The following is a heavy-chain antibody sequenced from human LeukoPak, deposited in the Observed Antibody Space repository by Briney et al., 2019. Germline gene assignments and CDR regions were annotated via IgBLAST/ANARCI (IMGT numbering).Heavy chain of an antibody. V-gene: IGHV4-4*07. D-gene: IGHD6-6*01. J-gene: IGHJ3*02. CDR2: IYTSGST. CDR3: ARYSSSSRGNAFDI. CDR1: GGSISSYY. Sequence: SETLSLTCTVSGGSISSYYWSWIRQPAGKGLEWIGRIYTSGSTNYNPSLKSRVTMSVDTSKNQFSLKLSSVTAADTAVYYCARYSSSSRGNAFDIWGQGTMVTVSS.